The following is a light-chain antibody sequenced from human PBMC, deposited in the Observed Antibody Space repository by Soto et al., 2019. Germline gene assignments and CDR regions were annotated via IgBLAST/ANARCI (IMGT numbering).Light chain of an antibody. CDR2: DVS. CDR3: SSYTGSTTLHYV. V-gene: IGLV2-14*01. Sequence: QSALTQPASVSGSPGQAITISCTGTSSDFGGYNYVSWYQQHPGKAPKLLIYDVSNRPSGASNRFSGSKSGNTASLTISGLQAEDEADYYCSSYTGSTTLHYVFGTGTKVTVL. J-gene: IGLJ1*01. CDR1: SSDFGGYNY.